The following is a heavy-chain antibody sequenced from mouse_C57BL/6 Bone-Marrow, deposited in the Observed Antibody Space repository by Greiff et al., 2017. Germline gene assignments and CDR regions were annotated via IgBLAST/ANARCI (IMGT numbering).Heavy chain of an antibody. CDR1: GYTFTSYW. J-gene: IGHJ1*03. CDR3: ARGDYYGSSYRYFDV. Sequence: QVQLQQPGAELVRPGTSVKLSCKASGYTFTSYWMHWVKQRPGQGLEWIGVIDPSDSYTNYNQKFKGKATLTVNTSSSTAYMQPSSLTSEDSAVYYCARGDYYGSSYRYFDVWGTGTTVTVSS. V-gene: IGHV1-59*01. D-gene: IGHD1-1*01. CDR2: IDPSDSYT.